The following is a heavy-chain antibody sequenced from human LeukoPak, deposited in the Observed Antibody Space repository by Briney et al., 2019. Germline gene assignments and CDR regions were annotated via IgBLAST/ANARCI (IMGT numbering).Heavy chain of an antibody. CDR2: ISYDGSNK. Sequence: GGSLRLSCAASGFTFSSYGMPWVRQAPGKGLEWVAVISYDGSNKYYADSVKGRFTISRDNSKNTLYLQMNSLRAEDTAVYYCAKVQDGTTTVTTDYYYYYGMDVWGQGTTVTVSS. V-gene: IGHV3-30*18. CDR1: GFTFSSYG. D-gene: IGHD4-11*01. J-gene: IGHJ6*02. CDR3: AKVQDGTTTVTTDYYYYYGMDV.